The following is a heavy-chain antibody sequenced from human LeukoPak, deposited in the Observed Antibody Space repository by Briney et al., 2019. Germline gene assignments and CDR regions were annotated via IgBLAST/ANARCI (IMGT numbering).Heavy chain of an antibody. J-gene: IGHJ4*02. CDR3: ARDLNGGKYSSSWYELDY. Sequence: GGSLRLSCAASGFTFSSYSMNWVRQAPGKGLEWVSSISSSSSYIYYADSVKGRFTISRGNAKNSLYLQMNSLRAEDTAVYYCARDLNGGKYSSSWYELDYWGQGTLVTVSS. CDR2: ISSSSSYI. D-gene: IGHD6-13*01. V-gene: IGHV3-21*01. CDR1: GFTFSSYS.